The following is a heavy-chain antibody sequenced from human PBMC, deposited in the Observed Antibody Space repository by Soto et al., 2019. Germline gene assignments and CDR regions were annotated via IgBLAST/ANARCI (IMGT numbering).Heavy chain of an antibody. Sequence: GGSLRLSCAASGFTFSSYAMSWVRQAPGKGLEWVSAISGSGGSTYYADSVKGRFTISRDNSKNTLYLQMNSLRAEDTAVYYCANVQLTSEQQLPIWGAFDIWGQGTMVTVSS. D-gene: IGHD6-13*01. J-gene: IGHJ3*02. CDR1: GFTFSSYA. CDR3: ANVQLTSEQQLPIWGAFDI. CDR2: ISGSGGST. V-gene: IGHV3-23*01.